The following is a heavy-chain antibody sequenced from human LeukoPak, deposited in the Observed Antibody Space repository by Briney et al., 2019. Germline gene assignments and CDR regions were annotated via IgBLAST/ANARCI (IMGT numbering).Heavy chain of an antibody. CDR1: GDSISSYY. CDR3: ARVQGALSSGPPPMIDY. D-gene: IGHD6-19*01. J-gene: IGHJ4*02. Sequence: KPSETLSLTCTVSGDSISSYYWSFIRQPAGKGPEWIGYIYYSGSTNYNPSLKSRVTISVDTSKNQFSLKLSSVTAADTAVYYCARVQGALSSGPPPMIDYWGQGTLVTVSS. CDR2: IYYSGST. V-gene: IGHV4-59*01.